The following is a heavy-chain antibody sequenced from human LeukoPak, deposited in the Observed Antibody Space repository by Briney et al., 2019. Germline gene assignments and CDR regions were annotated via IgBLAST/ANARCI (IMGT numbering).Heavy chain of an antibody. CDR1: GFTFSSYA. CDR2: ISGSGGST. D-gene: IGHD3-10*01. CDR3: AKDGSYGSGSYYMGVDYYFDY. Sequence: GGSLRLSCAASGFTFSSYAMSWVRQAPGKGLEGVSAISGSGGSTYYADSVKGRFTISRDNSKNTLYLQMNSLRAEDTAVYYCAKDGSYGSGSYYMGVDYYFDYWGQGTLVTVSS. J-gene: IGHJ4*02. V-gene: IGHV3-23*01.